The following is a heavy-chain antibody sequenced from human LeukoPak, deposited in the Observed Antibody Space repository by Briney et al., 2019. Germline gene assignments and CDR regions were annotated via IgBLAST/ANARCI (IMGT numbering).Heavy chain of an antibody. CDR1: GGSVSSGSYY. Sequence: PSETLSLTCTVSGGSVSSGSYYWSWIRQPPGTGLEWIGYIYYSGSTYYNPSLKSRVTISVDRSKNQFSLKLSSVTAADTAVYYCARDRTSEGYFDLWGRGTLVTVSS. CDR3: ARDRTSEGYFDL. CDR2: IYYSGST. D-gene: IGHD1-14*01. V-gene: IGHV4-61*01. J-gene: IGHJ2*01.